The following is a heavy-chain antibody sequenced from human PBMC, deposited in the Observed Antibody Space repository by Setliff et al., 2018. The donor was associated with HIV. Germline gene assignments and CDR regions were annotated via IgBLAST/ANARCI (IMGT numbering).Heavy chain of an antibody. D-gene: IGHD6-13*01. CDR3: ASDYSSRHDAFDL. CDR2: INHGGST. CDR1: GGSFSGYY. J-gene: IGHJ3*01. Sequence: PSVTLSLTCAVYGGSFSGYYWSWIRQPPGKGLEWIGKINHGGSTNYNPSLKSRVTVSIDTSKNQFSLKLSSVTAADTAVYYCASDYSSRHDAFDLWGQGTVVTVSS. V-gene: IGHV4-34*01.